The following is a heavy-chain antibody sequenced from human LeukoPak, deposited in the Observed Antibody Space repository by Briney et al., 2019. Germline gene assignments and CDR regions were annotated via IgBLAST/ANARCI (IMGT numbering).Heavy chain of an antibody. D-gene: IGHD4-17*01. CDR2: IYHSGST. Sequence: SETLSLTCTVSGYSISSGYYWGWIRQPPGKGLEWIGSIYHSGSTYYNPSLKSRVTISVDTPKNRFSLKLSSVTAADTAVYYCARVRNGDLDYWGQGTLVTVSS. CDR3: ARVRNGDLDY. J-gene: IGHJ4*02. V-gene: IGHV4-38-2*02. CDR1: GYSISSGYY.